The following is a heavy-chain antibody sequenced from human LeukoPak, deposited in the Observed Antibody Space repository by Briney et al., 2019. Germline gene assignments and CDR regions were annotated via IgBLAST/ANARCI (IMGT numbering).Heavy chain of an antibody. D-gene: IGHD3-10*01. CDR2: ISSSSSYT. CDR3: ARANYYGSGSYLWDFGY. V-gene: IGHV3-21*01. J-gene: IGHJ4*02. CDR1: GFTFSSYS. Sequence: GGSLRLSCAASGFTFSSYSMNWVRQAPGKGLEWVSSISSSSSYTYYADSVKGRFTISRDNAKNSLYLQMNSLRAEDTAVYYCARANYYGSGSYLWDFGYWGQGTLVTVSS.